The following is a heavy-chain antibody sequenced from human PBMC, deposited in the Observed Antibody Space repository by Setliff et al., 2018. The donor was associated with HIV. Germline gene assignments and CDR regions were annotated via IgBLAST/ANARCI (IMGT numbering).Heavy chain of an antibody. CDR1: GGSFSGFY. J-gene: IGHJ6*03. CDR3: ARVPPRTSAYSRYYYYYMDV. V-gene: IGHV4-34*01. D-gene: IGHD6-25*01. Sequence: PSETLSLTCAVYGGSFSGFYWSWFRQPPGKGLDWIGEINHSGSTNYSPSLKSRVTISIDTSKKQFSLKLTSVTAADTALYYCARVPPRTSAYSRYYYYYMDVWGKGTTVTV. CDR2: INHSGST.